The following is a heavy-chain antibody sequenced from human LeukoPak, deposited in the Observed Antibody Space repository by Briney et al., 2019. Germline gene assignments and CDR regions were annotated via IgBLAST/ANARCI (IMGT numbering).Heavy chain of an antibody. V-gene: IGHV1-69*05. CDR1: GGTFSSYA. J-gene: IGHJ6*03. Sequence: GASVKVSCKASGGTFSSYAISWVRQAPGQGLEWMGGIIPIFGTASYAQKFQGRVTITTDESTSTAYMELSSLRSEDTAVYYCARGGVPEDTLRFLEWANPYYMDVWGKGTTVTVSS. CDR3: ARGGVPEDTLRFLEWANPYYMDV. CDR2: IIPIFGTA. D-gene: IGHD3-3*01.